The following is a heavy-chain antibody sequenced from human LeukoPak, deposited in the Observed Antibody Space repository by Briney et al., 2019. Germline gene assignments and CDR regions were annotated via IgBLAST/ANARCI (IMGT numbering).Heavy chain of an antibody. CDR2: INPGDSET. CDR3: ARRSIVVVPAASEDYYYYYMDV. Sequence: GESLKISCKGSGYSFTKFWIGWVRQMPGKGLEWMGIINPGDSETRYSPSFQGQVTISADKSISTAYLQWSSLKASDTAMYYCARRSIVVVPAASEDYYYYYMDVWGKGTTVTVSS. CDR1: GYSFTKFW. V-gene: IGHV5-51*01. D-gene: IGHD2-2*01. J-gene: IGHJ6*03.